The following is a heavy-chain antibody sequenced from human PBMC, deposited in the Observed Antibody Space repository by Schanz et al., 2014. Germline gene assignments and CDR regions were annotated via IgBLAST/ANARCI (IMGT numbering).Heavy chain of an antibody. CDR1: GFTFSDYY. CDR2: ISSSSSYT. J-gene: IGHJ4*02. V-gene: IGHV3-11*05. CDR3: AKDGIMVQGVIWERYFDS. D-gene: IGHD3-10*01. Sequence: QVQLVESGGGLAQPGGSLRLSCAASGFTFSDYYMTWIRQAPGKGLEWVSYISSSSSYTNYADSVKGRFTISRDNAKNSLYLQMNSLRAEDTALYYCAKDGIMVQGVIWERYFDSWGQGTLVTVSS.